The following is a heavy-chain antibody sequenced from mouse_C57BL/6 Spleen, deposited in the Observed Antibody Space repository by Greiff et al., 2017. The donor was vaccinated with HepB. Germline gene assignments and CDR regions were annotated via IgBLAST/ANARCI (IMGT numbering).Heavy chain of an antibody. V-gene: IGHV1-15*01. Sequence: VQLQQSGAELVRPGASVTLSCKASGYTFTDYEMHWVKQTPVHGLEWIGAIDPETGGTAYNQKFKGKAILTADKSSSTTYMELRSLTSEDSAVYYCTDGKGAWFAYWGQGTLVTVSA. CDR3: TDGKGAWFAY. J-gene: IGHJ3*01. CDR1: GYTFTDYE. CDR2: IDPETGGT. D-gene: IGHD2-1*01.